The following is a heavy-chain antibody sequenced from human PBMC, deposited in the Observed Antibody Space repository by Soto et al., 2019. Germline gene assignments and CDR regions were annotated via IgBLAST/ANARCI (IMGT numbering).Heavy chain of an antibody. D-gene: IGHD1-1*01. Sequence: GGSLRLSCTTSGFSFSAYPMSWLRQAPGKGLEWLAYIRTAAHGVTTEYAASVKDRFIISRDDSESIASLQMNSLKTEDTAVYYCARAKRLSGDSFDIWGQGTMVTVSS. CDR2: IRTAAHGVTT. CDR1: GFSFSAYP. CDR3: ARAKRLSGDSFDI. V-gene: IGHV3-49*03. J-gene: IGHJ3*02.